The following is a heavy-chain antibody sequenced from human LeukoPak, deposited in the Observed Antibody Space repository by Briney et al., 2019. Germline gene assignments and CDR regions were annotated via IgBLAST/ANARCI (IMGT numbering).Heavy chain of an antibody. CDR3: ARPRFIDVLTGYHENDAFEI. CDR2: IYPGDSDT. D-gene: IGHD3-9*01. J-gene: IGHJ3*02. V-gene: IGHV5-51*01. Sequence: GESLKISCKGSGYRFISYWIGWVRQMPGKGLEWMGIIYPGDSDTRYSPAFQGQVTISADNSISTAYLQWSSLKASDTGLYYCARPRFIDVLTGYHENDAFEIWGQGTRVTVSA. CDR1: GYRFISYW.